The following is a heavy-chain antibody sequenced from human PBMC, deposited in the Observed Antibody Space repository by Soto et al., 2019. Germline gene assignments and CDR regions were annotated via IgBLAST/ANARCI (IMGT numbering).Heavy chain of an antibody. D-gene: IGHD3-10*01. CDR3: ARLPGVRGVFDGFNV. J-gene: IGHJ3*01. CDR1: GYSFAGYW. V-gene: IGHV5-51*01. CDR2: VYPGDSDT. Sequence: PGESLKISCKGSGYSFAGYWIGWVRQMPGKGLDWMGVVYPGDSDTRHSPSFHGQVTTSADKSISTAYLQWSSLKASDTAMYFCARLPGVRGVFDGFNVWGQGTMVTVSS.